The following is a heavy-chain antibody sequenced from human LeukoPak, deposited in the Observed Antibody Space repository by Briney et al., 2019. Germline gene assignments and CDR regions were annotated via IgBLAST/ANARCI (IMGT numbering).Heavy chain of an antibody. CDR1: GFTFSSYA. CDR3: ARGGITIFGVAIPNFDY. V-gene: IGHV3-30*04. Sequence: GGSLRLSCAASGFTFSSYAMHWVRQAPGKGLEWVAVISYDGSNKYYADSVKGRFTISRDNAKNSLYLQMNSLRAEDTALYYCARGGITIFGVAIPNFDYWGQGTLVTVSS. J-gene: IGHJ4*02. D-gene: IGHD3-3*01. CDR2: ISYDGSNK.